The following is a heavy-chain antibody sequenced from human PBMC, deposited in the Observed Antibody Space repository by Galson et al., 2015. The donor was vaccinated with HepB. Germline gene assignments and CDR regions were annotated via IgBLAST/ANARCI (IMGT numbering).Heavy chain of an antibody. D-gene: IGHD3-10*01. V-gene: IGHV3-66*01. J-gene: IGHJ3*01. CDR1: GFTVISNY. CDR3: ARGGWFGNAFDV. Sequence: SLRLSCAASGFTVISNYETWVRQAPGKGLEWVSVIYFGGTTYYADSVKGRFTISRDHSKNTMYLQMNSLRAEDTAVYYCARGGWFGNAFDVWGQGTLVTVSS. CDR2: IYFGGTT.